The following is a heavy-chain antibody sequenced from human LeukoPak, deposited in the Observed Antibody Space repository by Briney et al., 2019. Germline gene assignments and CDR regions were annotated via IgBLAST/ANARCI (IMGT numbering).Heavy chain of an antibody. J-gene: IGHJ4*02. Sequence: SETLSLTCTVSGGSISSYYWSWIRQPPGKGLEWIGYIYYSGSTNYNPSLKSRVTMSVDTSKNQFSLKLSSVTAADTAVYYCARWERSSMRRFLEWFEDYWGQGTLVTVSS. CDR2: IYYSGST. V-gene: IGHV4-59*01. D-gene: IGHD3-3*01. CDR3: ARWERSSMRRFLEWFEDY. CDR1: GGSISSYY.